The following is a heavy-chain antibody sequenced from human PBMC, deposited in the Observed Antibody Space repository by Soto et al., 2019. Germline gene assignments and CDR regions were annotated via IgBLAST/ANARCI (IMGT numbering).Heavy chain of an antibody. Sequence: SETLSLTCTVSGGSISSSSYYWGWIRQPPGKGLEWIGSIYYSGSTYYNPSLKSRVTISVDTSKNQFSLKLSSVTAADTAVYYCARGSSGWSAHYYFDYWGQGTLVTVS. V-gene: IGHV4-39*01. CDR2: IYYSGST. CDR1: GGSISSSSYY. CDR3: ARGSSGWSAHYYFDY. D-gene: IGHD6-19*01. J-gene: IGHJ4*02.